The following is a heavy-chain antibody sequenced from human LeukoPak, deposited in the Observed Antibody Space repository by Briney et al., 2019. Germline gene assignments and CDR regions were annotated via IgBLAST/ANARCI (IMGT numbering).Heavy chain of an antibody. Sequence: PGRSLRLSCAASGFTFSSYGMHWVRQAPGKGLEWVAVISYDGSNKYYADSVKGRFTISRDNSKNTLYLQMNSLRAEDTAVYYCAKDFDYWGQGTLVTVSP. CDR3: AKDFDY. CDR1: GFTFSSYG. J-gene: IGHJ4*02. CDR2: ISYDGSNK. V-gene: IGHV3-30*18.